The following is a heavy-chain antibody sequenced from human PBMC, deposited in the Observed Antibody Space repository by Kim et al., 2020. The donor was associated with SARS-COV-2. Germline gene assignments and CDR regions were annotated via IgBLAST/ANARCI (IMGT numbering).Heavy chain of an antibody. V-gene: IGHV3-74*01. Sequence: GGSLRLSCAASGFTFSSYWMHWVRQAPGKGLVWVSHINSDGSRIRYADSVKGRFTISRDNAKNTLFLEMNSLRVEDTALYYCARGLGSSGGYWGQGILVT. J-gene: IGHJ4*02. CDR3: ARGLGSSGGY. CDR2: INSDGSRI. D-gene: IGHD3-22*01. CDR1: GFTFSSYW.